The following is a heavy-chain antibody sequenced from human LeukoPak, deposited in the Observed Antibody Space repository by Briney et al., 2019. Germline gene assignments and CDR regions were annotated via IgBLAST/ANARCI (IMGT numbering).Heavy chain of an antibody. J-gene: IGHJ5*02. D-gene: IGHD4-11*01. CDR2: INPNNGGT. V-gene: IGHV1-2*02. Sequence: ASVKVSCKASGYIFTDNYMHWVRQAPGQGLEWMGWINPNNGGTKYAQKFQGRVTMTRDTSISTAFTELSRLRSDDTATYYCARAGGVTVTTTWGQGTLVTVSS. CDR1: GYIFTDNY. CDR3: ARAGGVTVTTT.